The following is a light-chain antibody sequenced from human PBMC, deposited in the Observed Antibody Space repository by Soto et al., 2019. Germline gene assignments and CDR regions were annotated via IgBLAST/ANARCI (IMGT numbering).Light chain of an antibody. CDR3: QQYNNWPPVYT. J-gene: IGKJ2*01. CDR2: GAS. V-gene: IGKV3-15*01. Sequence: EIVMTQSPATLSVSPWERATLSCRASQSVSSNLAWYQQKPGQAPRLLIYGASTRATGIPARFSGSGSGTEFTLTISSLQSEDFAVYYCQQYNNWPPVYTFGQGTKLEIK. CDR1: QSVSSN.